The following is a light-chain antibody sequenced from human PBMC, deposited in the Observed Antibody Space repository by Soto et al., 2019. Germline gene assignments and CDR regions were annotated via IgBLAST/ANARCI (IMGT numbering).Light chain of an antibody. J-gene: IGKJ5*01. V-gene: IGKV3-15*01. CDR1: QSIRIN. Sequence: EIVLTQSPATLPVPPGERATLSCRATQSIRINVGWYQQRPGQAPRLLIYGTSTRANGIPARFSGSGSGTEFTLTTSTLDSEDSGLYYCQQDNNWRRITSGQWTRLDIK. CDR2: GTS. CDR3: QQDNNWRRIT.